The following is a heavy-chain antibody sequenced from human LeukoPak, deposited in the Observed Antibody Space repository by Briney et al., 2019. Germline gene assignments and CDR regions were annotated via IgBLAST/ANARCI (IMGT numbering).Heavy chain of an antibody. CDR2: IYHSGST. CDR1: GGSISSSNW. D-gene: IGHD6-13*01. V-gene: IGHV4-4*02. CDR3: ARDIGAAAATGDY. J-gene: IGHJ4*02. Sequence: PSETLSLTCAVSGGSISSSNWWSWVRQPPGKGLEWIGEIYHSGSTNYNPSLKSRVTISVDKSKNQFSLKLSSVTAADTAVYYCARDIGAAAATGDYWGQGTLVTVSS.